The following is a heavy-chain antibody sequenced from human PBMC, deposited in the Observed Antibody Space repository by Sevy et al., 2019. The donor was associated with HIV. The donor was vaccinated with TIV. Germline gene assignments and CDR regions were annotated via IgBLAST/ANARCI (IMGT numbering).Heavy chain of an antibody. J-gene: IGHJ4*02. CDR1: GFTFSSYG. Sequence: GGSLRLSCAASGFTFSSYGMHWVRQAPGKGLERVALIWYDGSSKYYADSVKGRFTISRGNSKNTLYLQMNSLRAEDTAVYYCASGAYYYASRTENFDYWGQGTLVTVSS. CDR3: ASGAYYYASRTENFDY. V-gene: IGHV3-33*01. D-gene: IGHD3-10*01. CDR2: IWYDGSSK.